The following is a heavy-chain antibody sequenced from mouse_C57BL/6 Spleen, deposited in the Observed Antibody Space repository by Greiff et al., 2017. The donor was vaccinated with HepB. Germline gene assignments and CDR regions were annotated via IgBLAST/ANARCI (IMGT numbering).Heavy chain of an antibody. D-gene: IGHD4-1*01. CDR1: GYSITSGYD. J-gene: IGHJ2*01. Sequence: VQLKESGPGMVKPSQSLSLTCTVTGYSITSGYDWHWIRHFPGNKLEWMGYISYSGSTNYNPSLKSRISITHDTSKNHFFLKLNSVTTEDTATYYCARVGRGGYYFDYWGQGTTLTVSS. CDR2: ISYSGST. CDR3: ARVGRGGYYFDY. V-gene: IGHV3-1*01.